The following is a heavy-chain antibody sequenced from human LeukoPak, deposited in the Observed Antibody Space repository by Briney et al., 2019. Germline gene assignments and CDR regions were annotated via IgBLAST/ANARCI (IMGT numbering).Heavy chain of an antibody. Sequence: SETLSLTCAVYGGSFTTYYGTWIRQPPGKGLEWIGEINHSGSTNYNPSLKSRVTVSVDTSKNQFSLKLNSVTAADTAVYYCARPRSSSGWYGSRELDYWGQGTLVTVSS. D-gene: IGHD6-19*01. CDR1: GGSFTTYY. CDR2: INHSGST. V-gene: IGHV4-34*01. CDR3: ARPRSSSGWYGSRELDY. J-gene: IGHJ4*02.